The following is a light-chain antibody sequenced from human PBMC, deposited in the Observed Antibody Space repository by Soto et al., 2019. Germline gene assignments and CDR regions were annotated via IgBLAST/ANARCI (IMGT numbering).Light chain of an antibody. V-gene: IGKV3-15*01. CDR2: DAS. Sequence: EIVMTQSPATLSVSPGEGATLSCKASQNVYNNLAWYQHRPGQPPRLIIYDASTRATGISARFSGSGYGTEFTLTISSLQSEDFAVYFCQQCRNWPLTFGGGTKVEIK. CDR1: QNVYNN. CDR3: QQCRNWPLT. J-gene: IGKJ4*01.